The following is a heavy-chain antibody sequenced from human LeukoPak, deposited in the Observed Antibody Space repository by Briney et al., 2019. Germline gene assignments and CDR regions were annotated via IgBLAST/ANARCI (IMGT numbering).Heavy chain of an antibody. CDR2: ISDGGRAT. J-gene: IGHJ6*02. CDR1: GYRFSPYW. Sequence: PGGSLRLSCAASGYRFSPYWMSWVRQTPGKGLEWVASISDGGRATHYGDSVRGRFTISRDNAKNTLYLQMNSLRAEDTAVYYCARDRAAAGNYYYYYGMDVWGQGTTVTVSS. D-gene: IGHD6-13*01. V-gene: IGHV3-7*01. CDR3: ARDRAAAGNYYYYYGMDV.